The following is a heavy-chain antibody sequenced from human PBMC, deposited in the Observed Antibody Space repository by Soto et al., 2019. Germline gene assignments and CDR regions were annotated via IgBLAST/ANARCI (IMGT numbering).Heavy chain of an antibody. CDR2: INAGNGNT. D-gene: IGHD3-3*01. Sequence: ASVKVSCKASGYTFTSYAMHWVRQAPGQRLEWMGWINAGNGNTKYSQKFQGRVTITRDTSASTAYMELSSLRSEDTAVYYCARAQYDFWSGYYADPFQHWGQGTLVTV. V-gene: IGHV1-3*01. CDR1: GYTFTSYA. J-gene: IGHJ1*01. CDR3: ARAQYDFWSGYYADPFQH.